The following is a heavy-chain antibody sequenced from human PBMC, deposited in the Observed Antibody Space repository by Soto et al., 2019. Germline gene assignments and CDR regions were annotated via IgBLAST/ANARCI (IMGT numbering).Heavy chain of an antibody. CDR2: VSGSGGST. J-gene: IGHJ4*02. CDR1: GFTFSSYA. D-gene: IGHD6-6*01. Sequence: PGWSLRLSCAASGFTFSSYAMSWVRQAPGKGLEWVSAVSGSGGSTYYADSVKGRFTISRDNSKNTLYLQMNSLRAEDTAVYYCAGGLAARLFHFDYWGQGTLVTVSS. V-gene: IGHV3-23*01. CDR3: AGGLAARLFHFDY.